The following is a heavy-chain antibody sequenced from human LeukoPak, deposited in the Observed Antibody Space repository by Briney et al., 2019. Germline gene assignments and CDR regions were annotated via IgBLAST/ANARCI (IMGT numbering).Heavy chain of an antibody. CDR1: GYTFTSYY. Sequence: ASVKVSCKASGYTFTSYYMHLVRQAPGQGLEWMGIINPSGGSTSYAQKFQGRVTMTRDTSTSTVYMELSSLRSEYTAVYYCARGHVEMATIEETLFDYWGQGTLVTVSS. V-gene: IGHV1-46*01. CDR3: ARGHVEMATIEETLFDY. J-gene: IGHJ4*02. CDR2: INPSGGST. D-gene: IGHD5-24*01.